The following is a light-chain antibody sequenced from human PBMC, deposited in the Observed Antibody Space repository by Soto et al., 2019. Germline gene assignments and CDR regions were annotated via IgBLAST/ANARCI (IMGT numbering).Light chain of an antibody. J-gene: IGKJ1*01. CDR2: DAS. Sequence: IVLTHSPGTLSLSPCERATLSCSASPSVSTSYLAWYHLKPGQPPRLLIYDASNRATGIPARFSGSGSGTDFTLTISSLEPEDFAVYYCQQRSNWLTWTFGQGTKVDIK. V-gene: IGKV3-11*01. CDR3: QQRSNWLTWT. CDR1: PSVSTSY.